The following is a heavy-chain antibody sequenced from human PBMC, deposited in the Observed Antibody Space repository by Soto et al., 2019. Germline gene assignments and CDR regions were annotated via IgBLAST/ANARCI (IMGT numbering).Heavy chain of an antibody. CDR3: ARDTEATIAAAGWSYFDY. J-gene: IGHJ4*02. Sequence: GGSLRLSCAASGFTFSSYGMHWVRQAPGKGLEWVAVIWYDGSNKYYADSVKGRFTISRDNSKNTLYLQMNSLRAEDTAVYYCARDTEATIAAAGWSYFDYWGQGTLVTVSS. CDR1: GFTFSSYG. V-gene: IGHV3-33*01. D-gene: IGHD6-13*01. CDR2: IWYDGSNK.